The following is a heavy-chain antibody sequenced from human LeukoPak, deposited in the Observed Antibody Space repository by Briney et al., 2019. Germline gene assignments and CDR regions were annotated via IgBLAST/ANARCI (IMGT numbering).Heavy chain of an antibody. D-gene: IGHD6-13*01. CDR3: ARVAAASGAFDI. CDR1: GFTFSSYW. V-gene: IGHV3-74*01. CDR2: IKSDWSST. Sequence: GGSLRLSCAASGFTFSSYWMHWVRQAPGKGLVWVSRIKSDWSSTSYADSVKGRFTISRDNAKNTLYLQMNSLRAEDTAVYYCARVAAASGAFDIWGQGTMVTVSS. J-gene: IGHJ3*02.